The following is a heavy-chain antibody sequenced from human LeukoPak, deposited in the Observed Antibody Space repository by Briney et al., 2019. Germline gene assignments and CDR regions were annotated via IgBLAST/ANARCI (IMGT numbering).Heavy chain of an antibody. CDR2: ISYDGSNK. D-gene: IGHD1-26*01. V-gene: IGHV3-30-3*01. J-gene: IGHJ4*02. Sequence: GGSLRLSCAASGFTFSSYAMHWVRQAPGKGLEWVAVISYDGSNKYYADSVKGRFTISRDNSKNTLYLQMNSLRAEDTAVYYCAKVHPRGVGATALIFDYWGQGTLVTVSS. CDR3: AKVHPRGVGATALIFDY. CDR1: GFTFSSYA.